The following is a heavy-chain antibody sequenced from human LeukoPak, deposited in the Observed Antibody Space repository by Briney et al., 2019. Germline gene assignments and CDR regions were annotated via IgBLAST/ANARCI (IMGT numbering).Heavy chain of an antibody. CDR2: IYPGDSDT. V-gene: IGHV5-51*01. J-gene: IGHJ3*02. D-gene: IGHD3-22*01. CDR1: GYSFTSYW. CDR3: ARQSLTYYYDSSGYLHAFDI. Sequence: GESLRISWKGSGYSFTSYWIGWVRQMPGKGLEWMGIIYPGDSDTKYNPSFQGQVTISADKSISTAYLQWSSLKASDTAMYYCARQSLTYYYDSSGYLHAFDIWGQGTMVTVSS.